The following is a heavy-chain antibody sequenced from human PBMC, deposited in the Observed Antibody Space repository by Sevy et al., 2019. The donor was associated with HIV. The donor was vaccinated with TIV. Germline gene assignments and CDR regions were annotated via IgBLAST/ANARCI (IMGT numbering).Heavy chain of an antibody. J-gene: IGHJ4*02. CDR1: GLTFSTYG. CDR2: ISYDGNIQ. Sequence: GGSLRLSCAASGLTFSTYGMHWVRLAPGKGLEWVAVISYDGNIQYYADSVKGRFTVSRDNSKNTLYLQMNSLRVEDSAVYYCAKDQGGYNYAPGYWGQGTLVTVSS. D-gene: IGHD5-18*01. V-gene: IGHV3-30*18. CDR3: AKDQGGYNYAPGY.